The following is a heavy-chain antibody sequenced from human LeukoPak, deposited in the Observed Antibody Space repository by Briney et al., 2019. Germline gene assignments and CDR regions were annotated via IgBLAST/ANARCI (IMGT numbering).Heavy chain of an antibody. CDR3: ARDATGGDYYDSTRDI. CDR1: GFTVSGNY. Sequence: GGSLRLSCAASGFTVSGNYMSWVRQAPGKGLEWVSGIFNDDSIYYADSVKGRFSISRDNSKNTLFLQMNSLRAEDTAVYYCARDATGGDYYDSTRDIWGQGTLVAVSS. D-gene: IGHD3-22*01. CDR2: IFNDDSI. V-gene: IGHV3-66*01. J-gene: IGHJ4*02.